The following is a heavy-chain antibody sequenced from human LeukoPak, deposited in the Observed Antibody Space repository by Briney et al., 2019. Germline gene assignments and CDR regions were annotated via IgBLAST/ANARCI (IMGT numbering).Heavy chain of an antibody. CDR1: GGSISGYY. V-gene: IGHV4-59*08. J-gene: IGHJ4*02. CDR3: ARRVATKPKYCFDY. Sequence: SETLSLTCTVSGGSISGYYWSWIRHSPGKGLEWIGYIYYSGNTNYSPSLKSRVTISLDTSKNQFSLKLSSVTAADTAVYYCARRVATKPKYCFDYWGQGSLVTVSS. D-gene: IGHD5-24*01. CDR2: IYYSGNT.